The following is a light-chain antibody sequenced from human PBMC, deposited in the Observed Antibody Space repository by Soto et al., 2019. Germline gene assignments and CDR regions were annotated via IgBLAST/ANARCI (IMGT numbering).Light chain of an antibody. J-gene: IGLJ1*01. CDR3: CSYAGTYTFYV. V-gene: IGLV2-11*01. CDR1: SSDVGGYDY. Sequence: QSALTQPRSVSGSPVQSVTISCTGTSSDVGGYDYVSWYQQHPGKAPKVMIYEVTKRPSGVPDRFSGSRSGNTASLTISGLPAEDDADYYCCSYAGTYTFYVFGSGTKLTVL. CDR2: EVT.